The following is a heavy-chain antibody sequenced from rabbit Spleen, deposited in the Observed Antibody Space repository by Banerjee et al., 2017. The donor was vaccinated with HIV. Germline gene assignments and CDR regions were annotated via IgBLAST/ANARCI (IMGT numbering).Heavy chain of an antibody. CDR2: INASTGKP. CDR3: ARDLGSVVGWNFKL. V-gene: IGHV1S45*01. CDR1: GFSFSNDYY. Sequence: QEQLEESGGGLVKPEGSLKLTCKASGFSFSNDYYMCWVRQAPGKGLEWIACINASTGKPVYATWASGRFTISRTSSTTVTLQMTSLTAADTATHFCARDLGSVVGWNFKLWGPGTLVTVS. J-gene: IGHJ4*01. D-gene: IGHD1-1*01.